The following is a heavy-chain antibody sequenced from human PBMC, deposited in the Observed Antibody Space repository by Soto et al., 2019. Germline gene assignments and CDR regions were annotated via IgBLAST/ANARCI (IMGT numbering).Heavy chain of an antibody. Sequence: GESLKISCKGSGYTFDNYWIAWVRQMPGKGLEWMGTIYPGDSDSRYSPSFQGQVSISADKSINTAYLQWSSLKASDTAMYYCERHDAYSSSDFWGQGTLVTVSS. J-gene: IGHJ4*02. V-gene: IGHV5-51*01. CDR3: ERHDAYSSSDF. CDR2: IYPGDSDS. D-gene: IGHD6-19*01. CDR1: GYTFDNYW.